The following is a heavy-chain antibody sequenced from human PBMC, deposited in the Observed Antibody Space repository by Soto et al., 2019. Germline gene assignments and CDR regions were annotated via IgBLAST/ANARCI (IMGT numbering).Heavy chain of an antibody. V-gene: IGHV3-30*03. J-gene: IGHJ6*02. Sequence: PXVSLRLSCAASGFTFSSYAMHWVRQAPGKGLEWVAVISYDGSNKYYADSVKGRFTISRDNSKNTLYLQMNSLRAEDTAVYYCAREGPASPDYYYGMDVWGQGTTVTVSS. CDR1: GFTFSSYA. CDR2: ISYDGSNK. CDR3: AREGPASPDYYYGMDV.